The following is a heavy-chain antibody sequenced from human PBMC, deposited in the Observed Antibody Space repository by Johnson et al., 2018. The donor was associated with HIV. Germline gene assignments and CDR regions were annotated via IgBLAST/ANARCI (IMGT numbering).Heavy chain of an antibody. CDR2: IKSETDGGTT. CDR1: GFTFSNAW. Sequence: SLRLSCVASGFTFSNAWLSWVRQAAGEGLEWVGRIKSETDGGTTDYAAPVKGRFTISRDDSKNTLYLQMNSLKTEDTAVYYCMTMATTHEGYAFDIWGQGTMVTVS. V-gene: IGHV3-15*01. J-gene: IGHJ3*02. D-gene: IGHD5-24*01. CDR3: MTMATTHEGYAFDI.